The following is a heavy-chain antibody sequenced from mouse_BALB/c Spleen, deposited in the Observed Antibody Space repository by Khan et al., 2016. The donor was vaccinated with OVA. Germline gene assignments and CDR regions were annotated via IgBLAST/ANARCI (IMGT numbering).Heavy chain of an antibody. D-gene: IGHD1-1*01. CDR1: GYSFTSYW. CDR2: IHPSDSET. J-gene: IGHJ1*01. Sequence: QVQLQQPGAELVRPGGSVKLSCKASGYSFTSYWMNWMKQRPGQGLEWIGIIHPSDSETRLNQRFRDKATLTVDKSSSTAYMQLNSPSSVDSAVSYCARGTTTSYWYFDVWGAGTTVTVSS. CDR3: ARGTTTSYWYFDV. V-gene: IGHV1-61*01.